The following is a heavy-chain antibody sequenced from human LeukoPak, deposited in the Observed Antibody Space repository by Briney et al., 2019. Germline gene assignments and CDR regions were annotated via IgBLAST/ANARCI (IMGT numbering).Heavy chain of an antibody. V-gene: IGHV3-48*04. CDR1: GFTFSSYS. CDR3: ARGPSYTTYYYDSSGLSGTHDAFDI. CDR2: ISSSSSTI. D-gene: IGHD3-22*01. Sequence: QSGGSLRLSCATSGFTFSSYSMNWVRQAPGKGLEWVSYISSSSSTIYYADSVKGRFTISRDDAKNTLYLQMNSLRAEDTAVYYCARGPSYTTYYYDSSGLSGTHDAFDIWGQGTMVTVSS. J-gene: IGHJ3*02.